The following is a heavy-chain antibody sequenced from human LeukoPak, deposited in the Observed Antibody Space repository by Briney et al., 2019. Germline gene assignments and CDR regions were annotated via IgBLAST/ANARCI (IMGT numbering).Heavy chain of an antibody. CDR3: ARGYCVSGNC. J-gene: IGHJ4*02. D-gene: IGHD3-10*01. Sequence: PGGSLRLSCAASGFTVSSRYMTWVRQAPGKGLEFVSLIYSGGGTGYADSVKGRFTISRDNSKNTLYLQMNSLRADDTAVYYCARGYCVSGNCWGQGTLVTVSS. V-gene: IGHV3-53*01. CDR2: IYSGGGT. CDR1: GFTVSSRY.